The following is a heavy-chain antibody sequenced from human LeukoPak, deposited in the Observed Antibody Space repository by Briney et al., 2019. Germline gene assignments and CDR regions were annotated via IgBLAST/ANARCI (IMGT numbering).Heavy chain of an antibody. CDR3: ARDRAYYYDSSAPPIRFDP. Sequence: ASVKVSCKASGYTFTSYGISWVRQAPGQGLEWMGWISAYNGNTNYAQKLQGRVTMTTDTSTSTAYMELRSLRSDDTAVYYCARDRAYYYDSSAPPIRFDPWGQGTLVTVSS. D-gene: IGHD3-22*01. J-gene: IGHJ5*02. CDR1: GYTFTSYG. V-gene: IGHV1-18*01. CDR2: ISAYNGNT.